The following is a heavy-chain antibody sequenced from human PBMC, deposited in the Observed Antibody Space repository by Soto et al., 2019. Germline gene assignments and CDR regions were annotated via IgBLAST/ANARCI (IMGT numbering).Heavy chain of an antibody. CDR2: ISGGGGST. J-gene: IGHJ3*01. D-gene: IGHD2-21*01. CDR1: GFTFGNYG. Sequence: EVQLLESGGGLVQPGGSLRLSCAASGFTFGNYGMNWVRQAPGKGLEWVSGISGGGGSTYYADSVKGRFTVSREPSKSTVSLEMKSLRAEATAVYYCAKGFIVVVIVIRPDDAFDVWGQGTLVTVSS. V-gene: IGHV3-23*01. CDR3: AKGFIVVVIVIRPDDAFDV.